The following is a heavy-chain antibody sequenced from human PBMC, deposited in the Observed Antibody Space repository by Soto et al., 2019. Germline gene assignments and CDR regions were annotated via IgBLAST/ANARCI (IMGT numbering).Heavy chain of an antibody. CDR3: ARLLAARPPYYYYYYGMDV. J-gene: IGHJ6*02. D-gene: IGHD6-6*01. CDR1: GYTFTSYD. CDR2: MNPNSGNT. V-gene: IGHV1-8*01. Sequence: ASVKVFCKASGYTFTSYDINWVRQATGQGLEWMGWMNPNSGNTGYAQKFQGRVTMTRNTSISTAYMELSSLRSEDTAVYYCARLLAARPPYYYYYYGMDVWGQGTTVTVSS.